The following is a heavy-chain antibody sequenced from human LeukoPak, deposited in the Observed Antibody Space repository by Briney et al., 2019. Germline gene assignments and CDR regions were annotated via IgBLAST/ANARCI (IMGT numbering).Heavy chain of an antibody. Sequence: ASVTVSCKASGYTFTSYYMHWVRQAPGQGLEWMGWINPHSGDTNYAQKFQGRVTMTRDTSISTAYMDLGRLRSDDTAVYYCARATGDVSLLEDYWGQGTLVTVSS. CDR3: ARATGDVSLLEDY. CDR2: INPHSGDT. D-gene: IGHD2-15*01. CDR1: GYTFTSYY. V-gene: IGHV1-2*02. J-gene: IGHJ4*02.